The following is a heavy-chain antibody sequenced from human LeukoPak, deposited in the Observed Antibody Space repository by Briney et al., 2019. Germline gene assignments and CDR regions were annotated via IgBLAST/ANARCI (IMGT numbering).Heavy chain of an antibody. D-gene: IGHD2-2*01. V-gene: IGHV1-8*01. CDR2: MNPNSGNT. J-gene: IGHJ3*02. CDR1: GYTFTSYD. Sequence: GASVKVSSKASGYTFTSYDINWVRQATGQGLEWMGWMNPNSGNTGYAQKFQGRVTMTRNTSISTAYMELSSLRSEDTAVYYCARGETYADAFDIWGQGTMVTVSS. CDR3: ARGETYADAFDI.